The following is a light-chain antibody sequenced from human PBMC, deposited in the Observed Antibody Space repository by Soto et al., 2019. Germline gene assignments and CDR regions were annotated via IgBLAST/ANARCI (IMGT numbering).Light chain of an antibody. CDR3: QQYNNWPRV. J-gene: IGKJ4*01. CDR2: GAS. V-gene: IGKV3-15*01. CDR1: QSVSSN. Sequence: EIVMTQSPATLSVSPGERATLSCRASQSVSSNLAWYQQKPGQAPRLLIYGASTRATGIPARFSGCGSGTEFTLTISSLQSEDFAVYYCQQYNNWPRVFGGGTKVEIK.